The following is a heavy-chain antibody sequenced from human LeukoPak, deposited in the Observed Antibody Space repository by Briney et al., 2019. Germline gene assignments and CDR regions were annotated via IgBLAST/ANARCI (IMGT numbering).Heavy chain of an antibody. Sequence: TWGSLRLSCAASGFTFSSYAMSWVRQAPGKGLEWVSAISGSGGSTSYADSVKGRFTISRDNSKNTLYLQMNSLRAEDTAVYYCAPTSTLTTARWFDPWGQGTLVTVYS. CDR1: GFTFSSYA. CDR3: APTSTLTTARWFDP. J-gene: IGHJ5*02. CDR2: ISGSGGST. D-gene: IGHD4-17*01. V-gene: IGHV3-23*01.